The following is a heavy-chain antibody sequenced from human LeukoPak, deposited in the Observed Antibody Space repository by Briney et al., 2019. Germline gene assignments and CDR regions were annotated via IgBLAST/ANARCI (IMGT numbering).Heavy chain of an antibody. J-gene: IGHJ5*02. CDR2: IDHSGNT. Sequence: SETLSLTCAVSGYSINSGYCWGWIRQPPGKGLEWIGGIDHSGNTHYNPSLKSRVTMSVDTSKNQFSLKLSSVTAADTAVYYCARGSIAAAVPYNWFDPWGQGTLVTVSP. CDR3: ARGSIAAAVPYNWFDP. D-gene: IGHD6-13*01. CDR1: GYSINSGYC. V-gene: IGHV4-38-2*01.